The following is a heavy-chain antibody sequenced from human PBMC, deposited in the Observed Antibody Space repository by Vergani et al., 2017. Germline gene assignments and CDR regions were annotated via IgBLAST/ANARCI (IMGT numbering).Heavy chain of an antibody. V-gene: IGHV3-23*04. Sequence: VQLVESGGGVVQPGRSLRLSCAASGFTFSSYAMSWVRQAPGKGLGWVSAISGSGGSTYYADSGKGRFTISRDNSKNTLYLQMNSLRAEDTAVCYCAKDRAAAGDGDYYYYYMDVWGKGTTVTVSS. D-gene: IGHD6-13*01. J-gene: IGHJ6*03. CDR2: ISGSGGST. CDR1: GFTFSSYA. CDR3: AKDRAAAGDGDYYYYYMDV.